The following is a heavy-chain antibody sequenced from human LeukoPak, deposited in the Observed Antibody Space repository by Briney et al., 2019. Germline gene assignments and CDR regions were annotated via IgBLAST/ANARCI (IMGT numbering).Heavy chain of an antibody. CDR3: ARADCSSTSCYWFDP. J-gene: IGHJ5*02. V-gene: IGHV4-4*07. D-gene: IGHD2-2*01. CDR1: GGSISSYY. Sequence: PSETLSLTCTVSGGSISSYYWSWIRQPAGKGLEWIGRIYTSGSTNCNPSLKSRVTMSVDTSKNQFSLKLSSVTAADTAVYYCARADCSSTSCYWFDPWGQGTLVTVSS. CDR2: IYTSGST.